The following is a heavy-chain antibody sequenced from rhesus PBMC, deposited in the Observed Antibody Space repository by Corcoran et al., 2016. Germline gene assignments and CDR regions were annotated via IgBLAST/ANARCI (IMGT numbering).Heavy chain of an antibody. V-gene: IGHV4-127*01. CDR2: IGGSSGST. Sequence: QVQLQESGPGLVKPSETLSLTCAVSGYSISSGYGWSWIRQPPGKGLEGIGFIGGSSGSTNPNPSLKSRVTISKDTSKNQFSLRLSSVTAADTAVYYCARDKYSWNNVYFDYWGQGVLVTVSS. D-gene: IGHD1-20*01. CDR3: ARDKYSWNNVYFDY. CDR1: GYSISSGYG. J-gene: IGHJ4*01.